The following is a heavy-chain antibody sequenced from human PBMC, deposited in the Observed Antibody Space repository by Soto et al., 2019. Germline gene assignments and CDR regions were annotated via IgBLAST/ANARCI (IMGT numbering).Heavy chain of an antibody. J-gene: IGHJ4*02. CDR2: IYYSGST. CDR1: GGSISSSSYY. CDR3: ARRGDPDYGDYKTFDY. Sequence: PSERLCLTCTVSGGSISSSSYYWGWIRQHPGKGLEWIGSIYYSGSTYYNPSLKSRVTISVDTSKNQFSLKLSSVTAADTAVYYCARRGDPDYGDYKTFDYWGQGTLVTVSS. V-gene: IGHV4-39*01. D-gene: IGHD4-17*01.